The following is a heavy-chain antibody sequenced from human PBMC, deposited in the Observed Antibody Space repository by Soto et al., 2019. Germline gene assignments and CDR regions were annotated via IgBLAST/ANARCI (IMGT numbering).Heavy chain of an antibody. CDR2: INAGICNT. CDR3: ARAMLGISVAGLDY. V-gene: IGHV1-3*01. J-gene: IGHJ4*02. CDR1: GSPFPSYA. Sequence: VKVSCLASGSPFPSYAMHWVHQPPRQKPDWMGWINAGICNTKYSQKFQGRVTIARDTYASTAYMQLSSLRYEDTDVYYCARAMLGISVAGLDYGGQGTL. D-gene: IGHD6-19*01.